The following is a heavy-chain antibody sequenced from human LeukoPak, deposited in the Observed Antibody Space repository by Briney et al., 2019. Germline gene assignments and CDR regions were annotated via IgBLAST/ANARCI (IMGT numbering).Heavy chain of an antibody. CDR1: GVTFSSHS. CDR2: ISNGGAST. D-gene: IGHD3-10*01. V-gene: IGHV3-74*01. CDR3: ARGWFGPDS. J-gene: IGHJ5*01. Sequence: GGSLRLSCAASGVTFSSHSMHWVRQAPGKGLVWVSGISNGGASTTYADSVKGRFTISRDNAKNTLYLQMHSLRAEDTAVYSCARGWFGPDSCGQGTLVTVSS.